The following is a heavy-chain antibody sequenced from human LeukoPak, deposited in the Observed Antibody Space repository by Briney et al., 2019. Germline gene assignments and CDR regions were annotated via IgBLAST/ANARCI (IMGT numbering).Heavy chain of an antibody. CDR1: GFTFSSYW. CDR2: INSDGSST. Sequence: PGGSLRLSCAASGFTFSSYWMHWVRQVPGKWLVWVSRINSDGSSTTYADSVKGRFTISRDNAKSTLYLQMNSLRAEDTAVYYCATLAENRDSGYYDSWGQGTLVTVSS. V-gene: IGHV3-74*01. J-gene: IGHJ4*02. CDR3: ATLAENRDSGYYDS. D-gene: IGHD3-10*01.